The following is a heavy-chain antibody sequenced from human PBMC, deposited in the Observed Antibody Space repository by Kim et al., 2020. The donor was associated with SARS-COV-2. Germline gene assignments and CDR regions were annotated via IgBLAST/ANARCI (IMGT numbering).Heavy chain of an antibody. CDR3: ARLEMTGIAGRGWFDP. CDR1: GGSISRSNSH. Sequence: SETLSLTCTVSGGSISRSNSHWGWIRQPPGKGLEWIGSVYYSGSTFYNPSLKRRATFSEDTYENHLSLKLTSVTAADTAVYYCARLEMTGIAGRGWFDP. V-gene: IGHV4-39*02. CDR2: VYYSGST. J-gene: IGHJ5*02. D-gene: IGHD1-1*01.